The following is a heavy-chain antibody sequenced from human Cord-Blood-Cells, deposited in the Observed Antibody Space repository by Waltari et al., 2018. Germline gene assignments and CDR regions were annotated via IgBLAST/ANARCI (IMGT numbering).Heavy chain of an antibody. CDR2: INPNSGGK. V-gene: IGHV1-2*02. Sequence: QVQLVQSGAEVKKPGASVKVSCKASGYTFTGYYMHWVRQAPGQGLEWMGWINPNSGGKNYAQKFQGRVTMTRDTSISTAYMELSRLRSDDTAVYYCARETRELGFDAFDIWGQVTMVTVSS. CDR1: GYTFTGYY. CDR3: ARETRELGFDAFDI. D-gene: IGHD7-27*01. J-gene: IGHJ3*02.